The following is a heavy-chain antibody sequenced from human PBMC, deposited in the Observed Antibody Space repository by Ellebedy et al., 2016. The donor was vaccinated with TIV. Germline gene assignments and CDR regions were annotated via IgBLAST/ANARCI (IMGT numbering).Heavy chain of an antibody. J-gene: IGHJ4*02. V-gene: IGHV3-21*01. CDR3: ARDSRDDYDDVYYSFFDI. CDR1: GFTFSDYS. Sequence: GESLKISCTASGFTFSDYSMSWVRQAPGKGLEWVSSISSSGTHRVYGDSVKGRFTLSRDSAKNSLYLQMNSLRGEDTAVYFCARDSRDDYDDVYYSFFDIWGQGTLVTVSS. CDR2: ISSSGTHR. D-gene: IGHD3-22*01.